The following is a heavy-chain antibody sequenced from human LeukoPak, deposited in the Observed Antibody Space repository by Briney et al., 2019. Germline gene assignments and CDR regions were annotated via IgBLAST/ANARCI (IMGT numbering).Heavy chain of an antibody. J-gene: IGHJ4*02. Sequence: GESLKISCKGSGYSFTYYWIGWARQMPGKGLEWMGIIYPADSDTRYSPSFQGQVTISADKSTSTAYLQWSSLKASDTAMYYCARQDGRALYYFDYWGQGTLVTVSS. CDR3: ARQDGRALYYFDY. CDR2: IYPADSDT. V-gene: IGHV5-51*01. CDR1: GYSFTYYW. D-gene: IGHD5-24*01.